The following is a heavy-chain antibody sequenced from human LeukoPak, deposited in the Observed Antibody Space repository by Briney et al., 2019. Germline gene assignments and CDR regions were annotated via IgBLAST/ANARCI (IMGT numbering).Heavy chain of an antibody. CDR1: GFTFSSYW. V-gene: IGHV3-74*01. CDR2: INTDGSST. Sequence: GGSLRLSCAASGFTFSSYWMHWVRQAPGKGLVWVSRINTDGSSTNYADSVKGRFTISRDNAKNTLYLQMNSLRVEDTAIYYCARGGWWENFFDYWGQGTLVTVSS. CDR3: ARGGWWENFFDY. J-gene: IGHJ4*02. D-gene: IGHD1-26*01.